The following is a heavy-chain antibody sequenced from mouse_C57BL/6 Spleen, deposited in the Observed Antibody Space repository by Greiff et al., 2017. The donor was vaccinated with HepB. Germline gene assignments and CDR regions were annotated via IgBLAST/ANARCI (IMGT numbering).Heavy chain of an antibody. CDR3: ARGVTTVVSYYAMDY. CDR1: GFNIKNTY. Sequence: VQLKESVAELVRPGASVKLSCTASGFNIKNTYMHWVKQRPEQGLEWIGRIDPANGNTKYAPKFQGKATITADTSSNTAYRQLSSLTSEDTAIYYCARGVTTVVSYYAMDYWGQGTSVTVSS. CDR2: IDPANGNT. D-gene: IGHD1-1*01. J-gene: IGHJ4*01. V-gene: IGHV14-3*01.